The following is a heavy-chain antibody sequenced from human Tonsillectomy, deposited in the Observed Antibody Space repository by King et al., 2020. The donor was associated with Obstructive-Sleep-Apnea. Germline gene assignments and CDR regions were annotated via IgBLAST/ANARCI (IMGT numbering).Heavy chain of an antibody. D-gene: IGHD3-10*01. Sequence: LQLQESGPGLVKPSETLSLTCTVSGGSISIYYWSWIRQPAGKGMEWIGRIHTSGSTNYNPSLKSRVTMSVDTSKNQFSLKLSSVTAADTAVYYCASWKVRGVIQEYWGQGTLVTVSS. CDR3: ASWKVRGVIQEY. V-gene: IGHV4-4*07. CDR2: IHTSGST. CDR1: GGSISIYY. J-gene: IGHJ4*02.